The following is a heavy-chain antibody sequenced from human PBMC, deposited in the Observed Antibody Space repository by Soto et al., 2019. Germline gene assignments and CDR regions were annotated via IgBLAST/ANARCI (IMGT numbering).Heavy chain of an antibody. CDR3: ARRYYDSSGYYYTIFDY. V-gene: IGHV4-39*01. D-gene: IGHD3-22*01. CDR2: IYYSGST. Sequence: QLQLQESGPGLVKPSETLSLTCTVSGGSISSSSYYWGWNRQPPGKGLEWIGSIYYSGSTYYNPSLKSRVTISVDTSKNQFSLKLSSVTAADTAVYYCARRYYDSSGYYYTIFDYWGQGTLVTVSS. CDR1: GGSISSSSYY. J-gene: IGHJ4*02.